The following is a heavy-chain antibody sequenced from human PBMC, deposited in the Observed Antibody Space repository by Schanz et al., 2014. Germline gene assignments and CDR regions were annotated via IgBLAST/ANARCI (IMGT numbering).Heavy chain of an antibody. J-gene: IGHJ3*02. CDR2: ITAYNVDT. D-gene: IGHD5-18*01. CDR1: GYTFTSHG. Sequence: QVQLVQSGAEVKKPGASVKVSCKASGYTFTSHGISWVRQAPGQGLEWMGWITAYNVDTNYALKLQGRVTMTTDTSTGTAYMELRSLRSDDTALYYCTRGGYSYALSAFDIWGQGTMVTVS. CDR3: TRGGYSYALSAFDI. V-gene: IGHV1-18*01.